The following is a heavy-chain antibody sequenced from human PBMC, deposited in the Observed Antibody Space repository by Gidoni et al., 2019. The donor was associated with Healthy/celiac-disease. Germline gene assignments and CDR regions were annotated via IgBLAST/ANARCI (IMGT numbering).Heavy chain of an antibody. CDR3: ARPGNYGSGSYNY. J-gene: IGHJ4*02. CDR1: GGSFSGYY. V-gene: IGHV4-34*01. Sequence: QVQLQQWGAGLLKPSETLSLTCAVYGGSFSGYYWSWIRQPPGKGLEWIGEINHSGSTNYNPSLKSRVTISVDTSKNQFSLKLSSVTAADTAVYYCARPGNYGSGSYNYWGQGTLVTVSS. D-gene: IGHD3-10*01. CDR2: INHSGST.